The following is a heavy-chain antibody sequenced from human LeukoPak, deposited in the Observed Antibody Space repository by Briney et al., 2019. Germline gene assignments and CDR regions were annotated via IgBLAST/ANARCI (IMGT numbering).Heavy chain of an antibody. CDR2: ISGSGGST. Sequence: GGSLRLSCAASGFTFSSYAMSWVRQAPGKGLEWVSAISGSGGSTYYADSVKGRFTISRDNSKNTLYLQMNSLRAEDTAVYYCAMQHRSAHYYDSSGYYYPDYWGQGTLVTVSP. D-gene: IGHD3-22*01. V-gene: IGHV3-23*01. CDR1: GFTFSSYA. CDR3: AMQHRSAHYYDSSGYYYPDY. J-gene: IGHJ4*02.